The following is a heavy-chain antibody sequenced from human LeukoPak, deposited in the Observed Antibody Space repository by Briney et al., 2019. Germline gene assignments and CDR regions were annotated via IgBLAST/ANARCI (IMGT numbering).Heavy chain of an antibody. J-gene: IGHJ4*02. D-gene: IGHD1-26*01. CDR1: GFTFSTYW. V-gene: IGHV3-7*03. Sequence: GESLRLSCAASGFTFSTYWMSWVRQAPGKGLEWVANIKRDGGEEYYVDSVKGRFTISRDNSKNTLYLQMNSLRAEDTAVYYCARGVVGATTDYWGQGTLVTVSS. CDR3: ARGVVGATTDY. CDR2: IKRDGGEE.